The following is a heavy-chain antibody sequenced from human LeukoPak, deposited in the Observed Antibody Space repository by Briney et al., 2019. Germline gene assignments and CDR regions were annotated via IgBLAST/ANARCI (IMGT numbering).Heavy chain of an antibody. D-gene: IGHD1-26*01. J-gene: IGHJ4*02. CDR3: AKEVGAMGYFDY. V-gene: IGHV3-43*01. Sequence: GGSLRLSCAASGFTFDDYTMHWVRHAPGKGLEWVSLISWDGGSTYYADSVKGRFTISRDNSKNSLYLQMNSLRTEDTALYYCAKEVGAMGYFDYWGQGTLVTVSS. CDR2: ISWDGGST. CDR1: GFTFDDYT.